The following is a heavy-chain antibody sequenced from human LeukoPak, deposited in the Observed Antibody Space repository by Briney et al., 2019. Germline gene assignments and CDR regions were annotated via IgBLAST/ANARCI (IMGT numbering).Heavy chain of an antibody. J-gene: IGHJ4*02. CDR3: AALGYCSSTSCWGEFDY. CDR2: ISSSSSTI. Sequence: PGGSLRLSCAASGFTFSSYSMNWVRQAPGKGLEWVSYISSSSSTIYYADSVKGRFTISRDNAKNSLYLQMNSLRAEDTAVYYCAALGYCSSTSCWGEFDYWGQGTLVTVSS. V-gene: IGHV3-48*01. D-gene: IGHD2-2*01. CDR1: GFTFSSYS.